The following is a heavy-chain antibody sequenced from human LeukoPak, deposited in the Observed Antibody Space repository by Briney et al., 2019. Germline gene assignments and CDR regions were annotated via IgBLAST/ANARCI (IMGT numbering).Heavy chain of an antibody. CDR2: LNGDGSTT. J-gene: IGHJ1*01. CDR3: ARWGLEPVVC. CDR1: GFTFSTYW. Sequence: GGSLRLSCAASGFTFSTYWMHWFRQAPGKGLVWVSRLNGDGSTTSYADSVKGRFTISRDNAKNTLYLQMNSLRAQHPAVSFCARWGLEPVVCWGQGTLLTLSS. V-gene: IGHV3-74*01. D-gene: IGHD1-26*01.